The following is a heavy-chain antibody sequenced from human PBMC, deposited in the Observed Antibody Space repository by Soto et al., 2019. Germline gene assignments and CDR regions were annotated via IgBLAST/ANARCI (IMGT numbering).Heavy chain of an antibody. V-gene: IGHV1-24*01. Sequence: APVKGSCKGFGNTLTEIFLHLGGQAPGKRLEWMGGFDPEDGETIYAQKFQGRVTMTEDTSTDTAYMELSSLRSEDTAVYYCATGITIFGVLYYYGMDVWGQGTTVTVSS. CDR3: ATGITIFGVLYYYGMDV. CDR2: FDPEDGET. J-gene: IGHJ6*02. D-gene: IGHD3-3*01. CDR1: GNTLTEIF.